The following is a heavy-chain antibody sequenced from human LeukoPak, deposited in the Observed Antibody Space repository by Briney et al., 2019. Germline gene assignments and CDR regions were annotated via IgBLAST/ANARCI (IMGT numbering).Heavy chain of an antibody. CDR1: GGSISRYY. CDR2: INYSGST. V-gene: IGHV4-59*01. CDR3: ARVGYCVGECPDY. Sequence: SETLSLTCTVSGGSISRYYWSWIRQPPGKGLEWIGYINYSGSTKYSPSLKSRVTISVDTSKNQFSLKLSSVTAADTAVYYCARVGYCVGECPDYWGQGTLVTVSS. D-gene: IGHD2-21*01. J-gene: IGHJ4*02.